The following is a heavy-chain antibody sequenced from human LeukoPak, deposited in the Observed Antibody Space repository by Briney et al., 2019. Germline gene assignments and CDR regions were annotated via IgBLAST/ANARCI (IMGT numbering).Heavy chain of an antibody. J-gene: IGHJ4*02. CDR1: GGSIRSGHYY. CDR2: FSYSGDT. D-gene: IGHD3-22*01. V-gene: IGHV4-39*01. CDR3: ARGWRKYYYDSSGYYY. Sequence: SETLSLTCTVSGGSIRSGHYYWGWVRQPPGKGLDWIGSFSYSGDTYYSPSLKSRVTISVDTSKNQFSLRLSSVTAADTAVYYCARGWRKYYYDSSGYYYWGQGTLVTVSS.